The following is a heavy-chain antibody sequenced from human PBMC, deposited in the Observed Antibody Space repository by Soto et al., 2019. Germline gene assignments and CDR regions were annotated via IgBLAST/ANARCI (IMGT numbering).Heavy chain of an antibody. D-gene: IGHD2-2*01. Sequence: EVQLVESGGGLVKPGGSLRLSCAASGFTFSSYSMNWVRQAPGKGLEWVSSISSSSSYIYYADSVKGRFTISRDNAKNSLYLQMNSLRAEDTAVYYCARDQSCSSTSCYAPTYYMDVWGKGTTVTVSS. CDR3: ARDQSCSSTSCYAPTYYMDV. J-gene: IGHJ6*03. CDR1: GFTFSSYS. V-gene: IGHV3-21*01. CDR2: ISSSSSYI.